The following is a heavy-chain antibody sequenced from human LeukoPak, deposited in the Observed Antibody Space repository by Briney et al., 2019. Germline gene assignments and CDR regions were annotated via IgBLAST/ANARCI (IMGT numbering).Heavy chain of an antibody. Sequence: GGSLRLSCAASGFTFSSYAMSWVRQAPGKGLEWVSAISGSGGSTYYADSVEGRFTISRDNSKNTLYLQMNSLRAEDTAVYYCAKIPTAYCSGGSCSYLDYWGQGTLVTVSP. CDR1: GFTFSSYA. CDR2: ISGSGGST. J-gene: IGHJ4*02. D-gene: IGHD2-15*01. CDR3: AKIPTAYCSGGSCSYLDY. V-gene: IGHV3-23*01.